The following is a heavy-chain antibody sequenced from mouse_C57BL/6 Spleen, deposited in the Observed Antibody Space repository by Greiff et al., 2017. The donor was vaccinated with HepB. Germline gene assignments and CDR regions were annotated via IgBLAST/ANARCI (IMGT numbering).Heavy chain of an antibody. CDR1: GFTFSNYW. J-gene: IGHJ2*01. Sequence: EVMLVESGGGLVQPGGSMKLSCVASGFTFSNYWMNWVRQSPEKGLEWVAQIRLKSDNYATNYAESVKGRFTISRDDSKSSIYLQMNNLRAEDTGIYYCPLGYFDYWGQGTTLTVSS. CDR3: PLGYFDY. V-gene: IGHV6-3*01. CDR2: IRLKSDNYAT.